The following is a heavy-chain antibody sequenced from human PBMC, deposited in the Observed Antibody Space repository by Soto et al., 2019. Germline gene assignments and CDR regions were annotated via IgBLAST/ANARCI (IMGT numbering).Heavy chain of an antibody. V-gene: IGHV4-31*03. J-gene: IGHJ4*02. Sequence: QVQLQESGPGLVKPSQTLSLTCTVSGGSISSGIYYWSWIRQDPGTGLEWIGHIYYSGSTYYNPSLKSRVSISVDTSKNQFSLKLTSGPAADTAVYYCARVARGRVVGATPPCFDYWGQGTLVTVSS. CDR2: IYYSGST. CDR1: GGSISSGIYY. D-gene: IGHD1-26*01. CDR3: ARVARGRVVGATPPCFDY.